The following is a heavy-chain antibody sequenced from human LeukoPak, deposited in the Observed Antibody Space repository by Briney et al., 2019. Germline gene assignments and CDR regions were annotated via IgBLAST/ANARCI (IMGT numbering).Heavy chain of an antibody. CDR3: ARTGAGYYYYYMDV. Sequence: SETLSLTCTVSGYSISGGYYWGWIRQPPGKGLEWIGTIYRSGSTYSNPSLRGRVTISVDTSKNQFSLKLSSVTAADTAVYYCARTGAGYYYYYMDVWGKGTTVTVSS. V-gene: IGHV4-38-2*02. CDR1: GYSISGGYY. J-gene: IGHJ6*03. CDR2: IYRSGST. D-gene: IGHD1-26*01.